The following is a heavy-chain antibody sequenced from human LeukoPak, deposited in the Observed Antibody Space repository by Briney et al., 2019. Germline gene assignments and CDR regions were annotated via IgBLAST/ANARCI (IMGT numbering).Heavy chain of an antibody. CDR1: GYTFTGYY. V-gene: IGHV1-2*02. CDR2: INPNSGGT. CDR3: AKDQITPFWSGYHNFDY. D-gene: IGHD3-3*01. J-gene: IGHJ4*02. Sequence: ASVKVSCKASGYTFTGYYMHWARQAPGQGLEWMGWINPNSGGTNYAQKFQGRVTMTRDTSISTAYMELSRLRSDDTAVCYCAKDQITPFWSGYHNFDYWGQGTLVTVSS.